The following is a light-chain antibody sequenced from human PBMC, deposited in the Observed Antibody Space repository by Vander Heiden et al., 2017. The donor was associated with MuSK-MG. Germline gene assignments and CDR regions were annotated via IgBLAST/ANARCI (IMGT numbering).Light chain of an antibody. CDR2: KAS. CDR1: QSISSW. J-gene: IGKJ1*01. V-gene: IGKV1-5*03. CDR3: QQDNSYSRT. Sequence: DIQMTQSPSTLSASVGDRVTITRRASQSISSWLAWSQQKPGKAPKLPLYKASSSESGVPSRYSGSGSVTAFTLTIIIMKPHDFATSYSQQDNSYSRTFGQGTKVEIK.